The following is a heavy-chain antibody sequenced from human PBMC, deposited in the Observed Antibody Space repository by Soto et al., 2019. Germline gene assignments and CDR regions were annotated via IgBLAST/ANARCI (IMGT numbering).Heavy chain of an antibody. CDR1: GGSISSSNW. CDR2: IYHSGST. Sequence: SETLSLTCAVSGGSISSSNWWSWVRQPPGKGLEWIGEIYHSGSTNYNPSLKSRVTLSVDKSKNQFSLKLSSVTAADTAVYYCARGVLLWFGENWFDPWGQGTLVT. CDR3: ARGVLLWFGENWFDP. D-gene: IGHD3-10*01. V-gene: IGHV4-4*02. J-gene: IGHJ5*02.